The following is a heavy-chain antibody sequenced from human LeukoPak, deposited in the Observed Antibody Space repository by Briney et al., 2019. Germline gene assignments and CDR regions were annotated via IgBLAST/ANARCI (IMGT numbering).Heavy chain of an antibody. CDR3: PRGCSNGVCYGYY. J-gene: IGHJ4*02. CDR1: GFTFSAYW. V-gene: IGHV3-74*01. D-gene: IGHD2-8*01. CDR2: INSDGSST. Sequence: GGSLRLSCAVSGFTFSAYWMHWVRQAPGKGLVWVSRINSDGSSTNYADSVKGRFTISRDNAKNTLYLQMNSLRAADTAMYYRPRGCSNGVCYGYYRGQGTLVTVSS.